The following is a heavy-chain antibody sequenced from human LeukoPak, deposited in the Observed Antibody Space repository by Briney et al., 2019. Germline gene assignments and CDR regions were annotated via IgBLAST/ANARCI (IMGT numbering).Heavy chain of an antibody. CDR2: INPSGGST. CDR3: AREPVVVPVAFKVDGMDV. V-gene: IGHV1-46*01. J-gene: IGHJ6*02. D-gene: IGHD2-2*01. CDR1: GYTFTSHY. Sequence: ASVKVSCKATGYTFTSHYMHWVRQAPGQGLEWMGIINPSGGSTSYAQKFQGRVTMTGDTSTSTVYMELSSLRSEDTAVYYCAREPVVVPVAFKVDGMDVWGQGTTVTVSS.